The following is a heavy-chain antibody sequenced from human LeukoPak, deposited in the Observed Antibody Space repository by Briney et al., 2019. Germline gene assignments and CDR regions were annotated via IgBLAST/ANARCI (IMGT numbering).Heavy chain of an antibody. Sequence: GGSLRLSCAASGFTVSSNYMSWVRQAPGKGLEWVSVIYSGGSTYYADSVKGRFTISRDNSKNTLYLQMNSLRAEDTAVYYCARDRGSYYGGDFDYWGQGTLVTVSS. D-gene: IGHD1-26*01. V-gene: IGHV3-66*01. CDR2: IYSGGST. CDR3: ARDRGSYYGGDFDY. J-gene: IGHJ4*02. CDR1: GFTVSSNY.